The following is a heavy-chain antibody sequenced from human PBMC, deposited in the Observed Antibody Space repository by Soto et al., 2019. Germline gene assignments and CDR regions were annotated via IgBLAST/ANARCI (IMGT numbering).Heavy chain of an antibody. Sequence: QEQLVESGGGTVQPGGSLRLSCAVSGFTLDTYGMHWVRQAAGQGLEWVAVSWHDGRHLDYADSVRGRFTVFRDDSKNTLFLEMTGLRGDDSAVYLCARDWGACTPGECYSHGFDLWGQGTLVTVSS. D-gene: IGHD2-21*01. CDR3: ARDWGACTPGECYSHGFDL. CDR2: SWHDGRHL. CDR1: GFTLDTYG. J-gene: IGHJ3*01. V-gene: IGHV3-33*01.